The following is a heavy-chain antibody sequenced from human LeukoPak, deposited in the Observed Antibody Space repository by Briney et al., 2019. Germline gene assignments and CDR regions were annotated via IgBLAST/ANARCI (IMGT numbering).Heavy chain of an antibody. CDR3: ARDLSPGVTFRGRFDP. D-gene: IGHD3-16*01. CDR1: GFTLSSYE. Sequence: PGGSLRLSCTASGFTLSSYEMTWIRQAPGKGLEWVSTIDSDGGTYYADSVKARFTISRDNSQNTLYLQMNSLRAEDAAVYYCARDLSPGVTFRGRFDPWGQGTLVTVSS. J-gene: IGHJ5*02. V-gene: IGHV3-66*01. CDR2: IDSDGGT.